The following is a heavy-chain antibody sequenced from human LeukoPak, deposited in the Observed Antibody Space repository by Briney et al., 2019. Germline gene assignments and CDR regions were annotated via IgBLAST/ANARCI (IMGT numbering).Heavy chain of an antibody. CDR1: GASITSYY. V-gene: IGHV4-59*01. CDR3: ARNPIAMVRGVIRDNWFDP. Sequence: SETLSLTCTVSGASITSYYWSWLRQPPGKGLEWIGNMPYSGSTTYNPFLKSRVTISVDTSKNQLSLKLSSVTAADTAVYFCARNPIAMVRGVIRDNWFDPWGQGTLVTVSS. CDR2: MPYSGST. D-gene: IGHD3-10*01. J-gene: IGHJ5*02.